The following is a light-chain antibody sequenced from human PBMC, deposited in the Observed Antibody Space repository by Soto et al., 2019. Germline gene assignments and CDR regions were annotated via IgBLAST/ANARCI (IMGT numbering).Light chain of an antibody. V-gene: IGKV1-6*02. CDR1: QSLLQSDGNTY. J-gene: IGKJ1*01. CDR2: AAS. CDR3: LQDYNYPWT. Sequence: MTQTPLSLSVTPGQPASISCKSSQSLLQSDGNTYLYWYLQKPGKAPKLLIYAASSLQSGVPSRFSGSGSGTDFTLTISSLQPEDFATYYCLQDYNYPWTFGQGTKVDIK.